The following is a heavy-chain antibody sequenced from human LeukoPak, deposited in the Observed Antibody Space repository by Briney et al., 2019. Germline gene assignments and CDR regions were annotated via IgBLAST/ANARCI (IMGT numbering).Heavy chain of an antibody. CDR3: TRHDQGLDY. V-gene: IGHV3-73*01. CDR2: IRSKANSYAT. D-gene: IGHD2-2*01. CDR1: GFTLSGSA. Sequence: GGSLRLSCAASGFTLSGSAMHWVRQASGKGLEWVGRIRSKANSYATAYAASVKGRFTISRDDSKNTAYLQMNSLKTEDTAVYYCTRHDQGLDYWGQGTLVTVSS. J-gene: IGHJ4*02.